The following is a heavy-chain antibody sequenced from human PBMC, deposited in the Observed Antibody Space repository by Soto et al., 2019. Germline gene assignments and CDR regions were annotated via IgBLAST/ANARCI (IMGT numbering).Heavy chain of an antibody. CDR2: ISSSSSYI. J-gene: IGHJ3*02. Sequence: EVQLVESGGGLVKPGGSLRLSCAASGFIFSSYSMNWVRQAPGKGLEWVSSISSSSSYIYYADSVKGRFTISRDNAKTSLYLQMNSLRAEDTAVYYCARTTRGTGSTPAFDIWGQGTMVTVSS. CDR1: GFIFSSYS. V-gene: IGHV3-21*01. CDR3: ARTTRGTGSTPAFDI. D-gene: IGHD1-1*01.